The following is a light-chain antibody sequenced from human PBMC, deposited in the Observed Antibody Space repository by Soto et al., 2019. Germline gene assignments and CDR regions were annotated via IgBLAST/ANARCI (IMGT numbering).Light chain of an antibody. CDR1: QGISSY. CDR3: LQHNSYPWT. J-gene: IGKJ1*01. CDR2: AAS. Sequence: AIRMTQSPSSLSASTGDRVTITCRASQGISSYLAWYQQKLGKAPKLLIYAASTLQSGVPSRFSGSGSGTEFTLTISSLQPEDFATYYCLQHNSYPWTLGQGTKVDIK. V-gene: IGKV1-8*01.